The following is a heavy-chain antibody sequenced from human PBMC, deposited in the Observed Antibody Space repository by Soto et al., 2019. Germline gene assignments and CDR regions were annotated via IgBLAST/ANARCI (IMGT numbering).Heavy chain of an antibody. CDR3: AIDWATLSAFDI. Sequence: QVQLVQSGAEVKKPGSSVKVSCKASGGTFSSYAISWVRQAPGQGLEWMGGIIPTFGTANYAQKFQGRVTITPDESTSTGYMELSSLRSDDTAVNYCAIDWATLSAFDIRGQDTMVTVAS. D-gene: IGHD1-1*01. V-gene: IGHV1-69*01. J-gene: IGHJ3*02. CDR2: IIPTFGTA. CDR1: GGTFSSYA.